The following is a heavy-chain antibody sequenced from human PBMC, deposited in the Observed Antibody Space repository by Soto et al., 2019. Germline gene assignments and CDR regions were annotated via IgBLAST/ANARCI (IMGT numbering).Heavy chain of an antibody. Sequence: GASVKVSCKASGGTFSTFGISWVRQAPGQGLEWMGGIIPFFGTANYAQKFQDRVTITADESTSTVYMDLRSLRSEDTAIYYCARTPPMDSGDKYYFDFWGQGALVTVSS. J-gene: IGHJ4*02. D-gene: IGHD3-16*01. CDR1: GGTFSTFG. V-gene: IGHV1-69*13. CDR2: IIPFFGTA. CDR3: ARTPPMDSGDKYYFDF.